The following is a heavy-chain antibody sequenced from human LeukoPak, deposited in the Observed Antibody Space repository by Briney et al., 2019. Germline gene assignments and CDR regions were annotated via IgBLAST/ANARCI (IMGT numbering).Heavy chain of an antibody. Sequence: GGSLRLSCVASGFTLRSYVMNWVRQTPGKGLEWVSSISGSGDSTFYADSVKGRFSISRDNSKNTLYLQVNGLRTEDTAVYYCTTDPRMHFWSSNYRNYYYHYMDVWGKGTTVTVSS. V-gene: IGHV3-23*01. D-gene: IGHD3-3*02. J-gene: IGHJ6*03. CDR2: ISGSGDST. CDR1: GFTLRSYV. CDR3: TTDPRMHFWSSNYRNYYYHYMDV.